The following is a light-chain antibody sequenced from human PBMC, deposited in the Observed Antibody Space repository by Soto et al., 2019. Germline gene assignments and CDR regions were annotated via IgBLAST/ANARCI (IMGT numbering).Light chain of an antibody. J-gene: IGKJ2*01. Sequence: DIVMTQSPDSLAVSLGERATINCRSSQSILYSSNNKNYLAWYQQKPGQPPKLLIYWASARESGVPDRFSGSGSATDFTLTITSLQAEDGAVYYCQQYYTTPQTFGQGTKLEIK. CDR2: WAS. CDR1: QSILYSSNNKNY. V-gene: IGKV4-1*01. CDR3: QQYYTTPQT.